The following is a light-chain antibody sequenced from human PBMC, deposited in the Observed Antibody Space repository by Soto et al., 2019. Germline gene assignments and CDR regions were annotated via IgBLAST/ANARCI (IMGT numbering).Light chain of an antibody. CDR2: DAS. CDR3: QQRSNWPIT. CDR1: QSISTW. Sequence: DIQMTQSPSSLSASVGDRVTITCRASQSISTWLAWYQQKPGKAPNLLIYDASSLESGVPSRFSGSGSGTEFTLTISSLEPEDFAVYYCQQRSNWPITFGQGRLLEIK. J-gene: IGKJ5*01. V-gene: IGKV1-5*01.